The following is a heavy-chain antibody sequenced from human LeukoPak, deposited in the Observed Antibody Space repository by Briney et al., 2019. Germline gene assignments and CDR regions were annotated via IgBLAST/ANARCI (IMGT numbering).Heavy chain of an antibody. D-gene: IGHD2-8*01. V-gene: IGHV5-51*01. CDR2: IYPDDSET. J-gene: IGHJ3*02. Sequence: GESLKISCKGGGYTFTNYWIVWVRQMPGKGLEWMGVIYPDDSETKYSPSFQGQVTISADKSIGTAYLQWSALKASDTAMYYCARRGGYTNSDAFDIWGQGTMVTVSS. CDR1: GYTFTNYW. CDR3: ARRGGYTNSDAFDI.